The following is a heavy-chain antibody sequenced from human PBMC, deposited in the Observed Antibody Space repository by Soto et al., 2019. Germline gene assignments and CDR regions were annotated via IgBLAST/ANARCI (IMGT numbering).Heavy chain of an antibody. Sequence: PVGSLRLSCAASGFTFSSYWMSWVRQAPGKGLEWVANIKQDGSEKYYVDSVKGRFTISRDNAKNSLYLQMNSLRAEDTAVYYCARAGIAAAGRVNYWGQGTLVTVSS. D-gene: IGHD6-13*01. CDR1: GFTFSSYW. J-gene: IGHJ4*02. CDR2: IKQDGSEK. CDR3: ARAGIAAAGRVNY. V-gene: IGHV3-7*01.